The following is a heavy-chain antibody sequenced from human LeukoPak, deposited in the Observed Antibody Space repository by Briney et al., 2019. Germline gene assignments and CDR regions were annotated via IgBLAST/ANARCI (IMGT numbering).Heavy chain of an antibody. J-gene: IGHJ3*02. V-gene: IGHV1-46*01. CDR1: GYTFTSYY. CDR3: ARAAAPHWYSSSNDAFDI. D-gene: IGHD6-13*01. Sequence: ASVKVSCKASGYTFTSYYMHWVRQAPGQGLEWMGIINPSGGNTSYAQKFQGRVTMTRDTSTSTVYMELSSLRSEDTAVYYCARAAAPHWYSSSNDAFDIWGQGTMVTVSS. CDR2: INPSGGNT.